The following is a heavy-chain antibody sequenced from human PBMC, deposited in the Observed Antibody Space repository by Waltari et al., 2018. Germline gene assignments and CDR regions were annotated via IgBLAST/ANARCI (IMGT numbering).Heavy chain of an antibody. CDR2: IVVGSGNT. D-gene: IGHD7-27*01. J-gene: IGHJ6*03. Sequence: QMQLVQSGPEVKKPGTSVKVSCKASGFTFTSSAVRWVRQARGQRLEWIGWIVVGSGNTNYAQKFQERVTITRDMSTSTAYMELSSLRSEDTAVYYCAAVPPGVLGYYYYYMDVWGKGTTVTVSS. CDR1: GFTFTSSA. V-gene: IGHV1-58*01. CDR3: AAVPPGVLGYYYYYMDV.